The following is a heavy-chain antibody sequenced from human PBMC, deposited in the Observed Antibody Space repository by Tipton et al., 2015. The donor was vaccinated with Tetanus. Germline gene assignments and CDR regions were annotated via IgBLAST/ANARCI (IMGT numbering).Heavy chain of an antibody. Sequence: LSLTCAVYGASFSDYYWSWIRQPPGEGLEWIGYISNSGSTYYNPSHKSRVTISVDTSQKQISLKVNSVTAADTAVYYCARDRGVRGGYYFYHGMDVWGQGTTVTVSS. D-gene: IGHD3-10*01. CDR1: GASFSDYY. V-gene: IGHV4-34*09. CDR2: ISNSGST. J-gene: IGHJ6*02. CDR3: ARDRGVRGGYYFYHGMDV.